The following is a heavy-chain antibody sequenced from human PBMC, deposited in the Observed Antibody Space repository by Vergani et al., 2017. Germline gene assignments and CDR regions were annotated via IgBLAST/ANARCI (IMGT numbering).Heavy chain of an antibody. J-gene: IGHJ3*02. V-gene: IGHV4-30-2*01. CDR3: ASGEITMVRGVHAFDI. CDR1: GGSISSGGYS. CDR2: IYHSGST. D-gene: IGHD3-10*01. Sequence: QLQLPESGSGLVKPSQTLSLTCAVSGGSISSGGYSWSWIRQPPGKGLEWIGYIYHSGSTYYNPSLKSRVTISVDRSKNQFSLKLSSVTAADTAVYYCASGEITMVRGVHAFDIWGQGTMVTVSS.